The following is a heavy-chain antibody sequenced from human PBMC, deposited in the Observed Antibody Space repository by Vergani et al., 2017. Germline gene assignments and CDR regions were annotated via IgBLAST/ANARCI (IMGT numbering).Heavy chain of an antibody. V-gene: IGHV3-23*04. D-gene: IGHD2-2*02. CDR1: GFTVSSNY. J-gene: IGHJ6*03. CDR3: AKLPDIVVVPAAIRYYYYYYMDV. Sequence: EVQLVESGGGLIQPGGSLRLSCAASGFTVSSNYMSWVRQAPGKGLEWVSVISGSGGSTYYADSVKGRFTISRDNSKNTLYLQMNSLRAEDTAVYYCAKLPDIVVVPAAIRYYYYYYMDVWGKGTTVTVSS. CDR2: ISGSGGST.